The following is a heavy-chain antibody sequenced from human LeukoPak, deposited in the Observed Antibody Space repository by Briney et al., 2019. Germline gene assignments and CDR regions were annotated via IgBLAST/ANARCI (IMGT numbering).Heavy chain of an antibody. CDR1: GGSISSYY. CDR2: ISYSGST. Sequence: SETLSLTCTVSGGSISSYYWSWIRQPPGKGLEWIGYISYSGSTNYNPSLKSRVTMSVGTSKNQFSLKLSSVTAADTAVYYCARAGSSSSPPRDYWGQGTLVTVSS. D-gene: IGHD6-13*01. V-gene: IGHV4-59*01. J-gene: IGHJ4*02. CDR3: ARAGSSSSPPRDY.